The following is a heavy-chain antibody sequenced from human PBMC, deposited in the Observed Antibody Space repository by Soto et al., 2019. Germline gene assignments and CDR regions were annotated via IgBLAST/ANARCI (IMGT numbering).Heavy chain of an antibody. CDR1: GGTFSSYA. CDR3: ARPLWFGEKYYYYYGMDV. Sequence: GASGKVSCQASGGTFSSYAIRWVRQAPVQVLEWMGGIIPIFGTANYAQKFQGRVTITADKSTSTAYMELSSLRSEDTAVYYCARPLWFGEKYYYYYGMDVWGQGNTVTVSS. J-gene: IGHJ6*02. CDR2: IIPIFGTA. D-gene: IGHD3-10*01. V-gene: IGHV1-69*06.